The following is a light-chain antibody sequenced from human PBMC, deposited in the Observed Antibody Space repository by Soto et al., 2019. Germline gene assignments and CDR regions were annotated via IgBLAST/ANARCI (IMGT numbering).Light chain of an antibody. CDR2: RNN. Sequence: QSVLNQAPSASGTPGQRVTISCFGSDSNIGINSVCWFQQLPGTAPRLLIYRNNQRPSGVPDRYTGSKSGDSASLAISGMRSEDEGDYYGSAWDDCLNGPVFGGGTKLTVL. CDR3: SAWDDCLNGPV. J-gene: IGLJ2*01. CDR1: DSNIGINS. V-gene: IGLV1-47*02.